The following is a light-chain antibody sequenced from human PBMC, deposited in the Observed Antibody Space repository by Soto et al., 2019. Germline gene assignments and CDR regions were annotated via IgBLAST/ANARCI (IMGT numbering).Light chain of an antibody. CDR1: QTISSTS. V-gene: IGKV3-20*01. Sequence: EIVLTQSPGTLSLSPGDRATLSCRASQTISSTSLAWYQQKPGQAPRLLIYATSTRATGIPDRFSGSGSGTDFTLTISRLEPEDFAVYYCQQYGSSPKTFGQGTKVDIK. CDR3: QQYGSSPKT. J-gene: IGKJ1*01. CDR2: ATS.